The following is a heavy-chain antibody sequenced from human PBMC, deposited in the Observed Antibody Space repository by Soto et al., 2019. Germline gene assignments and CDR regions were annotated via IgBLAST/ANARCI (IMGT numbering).Heavy chain of an antibody. D-gene: IGHD2-21*01. CDR2: IIPIFGTP. V-gene: IGHV1-69*06. CDR3: AGRCDGTKCLAHFDY. Sequence: SVKVSCKASGGTFNNYVINWVRQAPGQGLEWMAGIIPIFGTPNYAQKFQGRVTITADKSTSTAYMELNSLRSEDTAVYYCAGRCDGTKCLAHFDYWGQGTLVTVSS. CDR1: GGTFNNYV. J-gene: IGHJ4*02.